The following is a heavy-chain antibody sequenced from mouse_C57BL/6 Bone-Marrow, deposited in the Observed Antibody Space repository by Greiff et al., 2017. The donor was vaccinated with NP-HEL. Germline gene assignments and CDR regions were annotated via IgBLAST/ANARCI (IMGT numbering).Heavy chain of an antibody. CDR1: GYTFTDYY. V-gene: IGHV1-19*01. CDR3: ATYSNPYYYAMDY. J-gene: IGHJ4*01. D-gene: IGHD2-5*01. Sequence: EVQLQQSGPVLVKPGASVKMSCKASGYTFTDYYMNWVKQSHGKSLEWIGVINPYNGGTSYNQKFKGKATLTVDKSSSTAYMELNSLTSEDSAVYYCATYSNPYYYAMDYWGQGTSVTVSS. CDR2: INPYNGGT.